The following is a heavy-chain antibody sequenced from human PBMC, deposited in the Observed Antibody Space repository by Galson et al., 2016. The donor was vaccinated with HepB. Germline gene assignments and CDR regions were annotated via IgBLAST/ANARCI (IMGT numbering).Heavy chain of an antibody. CDR2: IWNDGSFK. J-gene: IGHJ4*02. CDR3: ARGLGVETNHGIDY. D-gene: IGHD4-23*01. Sequence: SLRLSCAAAGFTFSSYGMHWVRQAPGKGLEWVAVIWNDGSFKFYADSVKGRFTISRDNAKNTLFLQMSSLRAEDTAVYYCARGLGVETNHGIDYWGQGILVTVSS. CDR1: GFTFSSYG. V-gene: IGHV3-33*01.